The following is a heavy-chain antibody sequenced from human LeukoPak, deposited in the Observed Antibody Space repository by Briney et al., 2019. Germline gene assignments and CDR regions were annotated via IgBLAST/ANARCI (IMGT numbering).Heavy chain of an antibody. J-gene: IGHJ4*02. CDR2: IYHSGST. Sequence: PSETLSLTCTVSGGSIGSGGYSWSWIRQPPEKGLEWIGNIYHSGSTYYNPSLKSRVTISVDTSKNQFSLKLSSVTAADTAVYYCAGPSYHYDSSGLTDYWGQGTLVTVSS. CDR1: GGSIGSGGYS. D-gene: IGHD3-22*01. V-gene: IGHV4-30-2*03. CDR3: AGPSYHYDSSGLTDY.